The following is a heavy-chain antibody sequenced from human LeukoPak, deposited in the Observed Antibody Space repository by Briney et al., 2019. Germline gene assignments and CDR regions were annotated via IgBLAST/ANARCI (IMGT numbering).Heavy chain of an antibody. D-gene: IGHD1-14*01. CDR2: IYYNGNT. V-gene: IGHV4-31*03. J-gene: IGHJ4*02. Sequence: SQTLSLTCTVSNVSISSRGYFYSWIRQLPGKGLEWIGYIYYNGNTYYSPSLKSRVTISLDTSKNQFSLRLPFVTAADTGTYYCARAGRKEFLSDWGQGTQVTVSS. CDR3: ARAGRKEFLSD. CDR1: NVSISSRGYF.